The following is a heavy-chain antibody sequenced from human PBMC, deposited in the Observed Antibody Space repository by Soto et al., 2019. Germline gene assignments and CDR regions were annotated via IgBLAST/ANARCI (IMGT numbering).Heavy chain of an antibody. Sequence: PGESRKISCKGSGYSFTSYWISWVRQMPGKGLEWMGRIDPSDSYTNYSPSFQGHVTISADKSISTAYLQWSSLKASDTAMYYCERFYGSAPSGMDVWGQGTTVTVSS. CDR1: GYSFTSYW. J-gene: IGHJ6*02. D-gene: IGHD3-10*01. CDR2: IDPSDSYT. V-gene: IGHV5-10-1*01. CDR3: ERFYGSAPSGMDV.